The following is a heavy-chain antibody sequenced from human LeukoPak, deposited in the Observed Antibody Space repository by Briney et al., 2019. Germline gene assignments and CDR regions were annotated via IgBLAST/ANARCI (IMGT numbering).Heavy chain of an antibody. CDR1: GDSVSRSDSY. Sequence: SETLSLTCSVSGDSVSRSDSYWDWIRQPPGKGLEGIGTIYYSGRTYYSPSLKSRVTMPVDPSNNQFSLNLRSVTAADTALYYCARRRYYDGSGYLEWGQGTLLSVSS. V-gene: IGHV4-39*01. CDR2: IYYSGRT. CDR3: ARRRYYDGSGYLE. J-gene: IGHJ1*01. D-gene: IGHD3-22*01.